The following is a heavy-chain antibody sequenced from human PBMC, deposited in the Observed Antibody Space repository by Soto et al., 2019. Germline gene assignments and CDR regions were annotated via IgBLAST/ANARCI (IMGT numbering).Heavy chain of an antibody. D-gene: IGHD3-3*01. CDR2: ISAYNGNT. CDR3: ARDQPVYDFWSGYSYYFDY. J-gene: IGHJ4*02. V-gene: IGHV1-18*01. Sequence: ASVKVSCKASGYTFTSYGIIWVRQAPGQGLEWMGWISAYNGNTNYAQKLQGRVTMTTDTSTSTAYMELRSLRSDDTAVYYCARDQPVYDFWSGYSYYFDYWGQGTLVTVSS. CDR1: GYTFTSYG.